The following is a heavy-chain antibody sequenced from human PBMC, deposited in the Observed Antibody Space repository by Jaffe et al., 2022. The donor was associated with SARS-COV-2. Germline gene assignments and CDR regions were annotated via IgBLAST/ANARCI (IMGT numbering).Heavy chain of an antibody. J-gene: IGHJ4*02. Sequence: QVQLVQSGAEVKKPGASVKVSCKASGYTFTAYAMHWVRQAPGQRLEWMGWINAGNGNTKYSQNFQGRVTITRDTSANTAYVEVSSLRSEDTAVYYCARDKRHDSSGYYYFDRWGQGTLVTVSS. CDR1: GYTFTAYA. D-gene: IGHD3-22*01. CDR2: INAGNGNT. CDR3: ARDKRHDSSGYYYFDR. V-gene: IGHV1-3*01.